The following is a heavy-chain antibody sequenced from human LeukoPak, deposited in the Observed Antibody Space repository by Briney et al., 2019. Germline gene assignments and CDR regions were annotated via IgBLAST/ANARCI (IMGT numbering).Heavy chain of an antibody. V-gene: IGHV4-59*01. Sequence: SETLSLTCTVSGGSISSYYWSWIRQPPGKGLEWIGYIYYSGSTNYNPSLKSRVTISVDTSKNQFFLKLSSVTAADTAVYYCARVRGYSGSYCDYWGQGTLVTVSS. CDR3: ARVRGYSGSYCDY. CDR1: GGSISSYY. J-gene: IGHJ4*02. D-gene: IGHD1-26*01. CDR2: IYYSGST.